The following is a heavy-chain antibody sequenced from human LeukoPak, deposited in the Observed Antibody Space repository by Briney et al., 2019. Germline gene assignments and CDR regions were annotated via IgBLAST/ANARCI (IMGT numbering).Heavy chain of an antibody. CDR1: GGSISSSSYY. J-gene: IGHJ4*02. D-gene: IGHD3-10*01. CDR3: ARLADFTMVRGVIIWRSQYYFDY. CDR2: IYCSGST. V-gene: IGHV4-39*01. Sequence: SETLSLTCTVSGGSISSSSYYWGWIRQPPGKGLEWIGSIYCSGSTYYNPSLKSRVTISVDTSKNQFSLKLSSVTAADTAVYYCARLADFTMVRGVIIWRSQYYFDYWGQGTLVTVSS.